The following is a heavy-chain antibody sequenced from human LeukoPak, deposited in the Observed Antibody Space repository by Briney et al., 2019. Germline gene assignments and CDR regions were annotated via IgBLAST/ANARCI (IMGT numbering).Heavy chain of an antibody. CDR2: ICTGGTT. CDR1: GASISLSC. Sequence: PSETLSLTCSVSGASISLSCWNYFRQPPGRGLEWIGCICTGGTTNYNTSLASRVTISLDTSKNQFSLSLSSVSAVDTAVYYCARDRPGSYWYFDLWGRGTLVTVSS. J-gene: IGHJ2*01. CDR3: ARDRPGSYWYFDL. V-gene: IGHV4-4*08. D-gene: IGHD3-10*01.